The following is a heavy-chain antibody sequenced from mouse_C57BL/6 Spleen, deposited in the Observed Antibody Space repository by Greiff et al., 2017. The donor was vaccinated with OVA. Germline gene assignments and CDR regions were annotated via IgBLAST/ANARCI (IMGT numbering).Heavy chain of an antibody. CDR1: GYTFTDYE. CDR3: TRFYYGSSYEFAY. J-gene: IGHJ3*01. D-gene: IGHD1-1*01. V-gene: IGHV1-15*01. CDR2: IDPETGGT. Sequence: VQLVESGAELVRPGASVTLSCKASGYTFTDYEMHWVKQTPVHGLEWIGAIDPETGGTAYNQKFKGKAILTADKSSSTAYMELRSLTSEDSAVYYCTRFYYGSSYEFAYWGQGTLVTVSA.